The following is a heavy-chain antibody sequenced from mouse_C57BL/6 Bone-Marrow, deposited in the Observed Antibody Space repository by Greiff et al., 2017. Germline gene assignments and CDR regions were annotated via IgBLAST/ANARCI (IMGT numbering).Heavy chain of an antibody. CDR3: ARGLTTVVATEYYFDY. CDR1: GYTFTDYF. J-gene: IGHJ2*01. CDR2: IYPGSGNT. D-gene: IGHD1-1*01. V-gene: IGHV1-76*01. Sequence: QVQLKESGAELVRPGASVKLSCKASGYTFTDYFINWVKQRPGQGLEWIARIYPGSGNTYYNEKFKGKATLTAEKSSSTAYMQLSSLTSEDSAVYFCARGLTTVVATEYYFDYWGQGTTLTVSS.